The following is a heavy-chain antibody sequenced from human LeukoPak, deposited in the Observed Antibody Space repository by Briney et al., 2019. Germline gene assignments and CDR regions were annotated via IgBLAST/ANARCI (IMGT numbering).Heavy chain of an antibody. CDR2: ITSSASTTV. CDR1: GFTFSSYE. Sequence: GGSLRLSCVVSGFTFSSYEMNWVRQAPGKGLEWVSYITSSASTTVYYANSVKGRFTISRDDAKNSLYLQMDSLTAEDTAVYYCVRISTAVAGADYWGQGTLVTVSS. J-gene: IGHJ4*02. D-gene: IGHD6-19*01. V-gene: IGHV3-48*03. CDR3: VRISTAVAGADY.